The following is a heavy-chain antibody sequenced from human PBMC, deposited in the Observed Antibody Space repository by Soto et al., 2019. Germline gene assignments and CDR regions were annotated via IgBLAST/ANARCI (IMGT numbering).Heavy chain of an antibody. CDR2: IYYSGST. CDR3: ARGIYGDYFRARYFDL. V-gene: IGHV4-31*03. J-gene: IGHJ2*01. D-gene: IGHD4-17*01. Sequence: QVQLQESGPGLVKPSQTLSLTCTVSGGSISSGGYYWSWIRQHPGKGLEWIGYIYYSGSTYSNPSLKSRVTISVDTSKNQFSLKLSSVTAADTAVYYCARGIYGDYFRARYFDLWGRGTLVTVSS. CDR1: GGSISSGGYY.